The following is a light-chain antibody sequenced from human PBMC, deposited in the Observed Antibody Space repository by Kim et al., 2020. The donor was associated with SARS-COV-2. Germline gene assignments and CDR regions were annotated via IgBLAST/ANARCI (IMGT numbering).Light chain of an antibody. CDR3: QQYNSYPPT. V-gene: IGKV1D-16*01. Sequence: DIQMTQSPSSLSASVGDRVTITCRASQGISSWLAWYQQKPEKAPKSLIYGASSLQSGVPSRFSGSGSGTYFTLTITSLQPEDFATYYCQQYNSYPPTFGQGKRLEIK. J-gene: IGKJ5*01. CDR1: QGISSW. CDR2: GAS.